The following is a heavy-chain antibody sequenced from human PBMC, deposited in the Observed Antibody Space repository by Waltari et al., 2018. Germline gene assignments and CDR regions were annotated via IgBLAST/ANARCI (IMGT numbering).Heavy chain of an antibody. D-gene: IGHD1-26*01. Sequence: QVQLQESGPGLLKPSETLSLTCAVSGYSISGYFWGWIRQPPGKGLGWIGSFYHRGRTYYNPSLKSRVTMSVDTSKNQFSLKLSSVAAADTAVYYCARNSGNYSFLYWGQGTLVTVSS. V-gene: IGHV4-38-2*01. J-gene: IGHJ4*02. CDR3: ARNSGNYSFLY. CDR1: GYSISGYF. CDR2: FYHRGRT.